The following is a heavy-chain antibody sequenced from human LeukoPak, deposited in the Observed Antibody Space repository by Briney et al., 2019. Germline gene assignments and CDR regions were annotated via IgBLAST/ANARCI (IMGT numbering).Heavy chain of an antibody. V-gene: IGHV4-34*01. J-gene: IGHJ5*02. CDR2: INHSGST. CDR1: GGSFSFYY. Sequence: SETLSLTCAVYGGSFSFYYWGWIRQPPGKGLKWIGEINHSGSTNYNPSLKSRVTISVDTSKNQFSLKLSSVTAADTAVYYCAREILSSGYYNPWGQGTLVTVSS. CDR3: AREILSSGYYNP. D-gene: IGHD3-22*01.